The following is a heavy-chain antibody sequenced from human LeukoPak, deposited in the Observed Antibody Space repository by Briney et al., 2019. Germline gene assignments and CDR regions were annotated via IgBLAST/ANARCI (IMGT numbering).Heavy chain of an antibody. Sequence: PGGSLRLSCAASGFSFSVYEMHWVRQAPGKGLEWISDISSSGTTTYYADSVKGRFTISRDNAKNSLYLQMNSLRAEDTAVYYCARGRYSSGWYYFDYWGQGTLVTVSS. D-gene: IGHD6-19*01. J-gene: IGHJ4*02. CDR2: ISSSGTTT. CDR1: GFSFSVYE. V-gene: IGHV3-48*03. CDR3: ARGRYSSGWYYFDY.